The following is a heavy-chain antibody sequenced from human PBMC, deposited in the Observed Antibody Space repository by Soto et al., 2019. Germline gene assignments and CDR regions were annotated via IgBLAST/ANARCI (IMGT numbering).Heavy chain of an antibody. CDR1: GGSISSGGYY. D-gene: IGHD4-4*01. V-gene: IGHV4-31*11. CDR2: IYDSGST. J-gene: IGHJ6*02. Sequence: QVQLQESGPRLVKPSQTLSLTCAVSGGSISSGGYYWSWIRQHPGKGLEWIGYIYDSGSTYYNPSLKSRVTISLDTSKNQFSLKLSSVTAADTAVYYCARGRRFGYSIKYYYGMDVWGQGTTVTVSS. CDR3: ARGRRFGYSIKYYYGMDV.